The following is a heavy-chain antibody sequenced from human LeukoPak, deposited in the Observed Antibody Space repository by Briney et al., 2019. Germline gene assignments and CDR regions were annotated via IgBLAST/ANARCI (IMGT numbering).Heavy chain of an antibody. J-gene: IGHJ4*02. CDR3: AKDRGYGEHEPFES. V-gene: IGHV1-3*01. Sequence: EASVKVSCKASGYTFTSYAIHWVRQAPGQRLEWMGWISAGNGNTKYSQNFQGRVTFISNTSATTAFMELSSLRSEDAAVYYCAKDRGYGEHEPFESWGQGSLVTVSS. CDR2: ISAGNGNT. D-gene: IGHD4/OR15-4a*01. CDR1: GYTFTSYA.